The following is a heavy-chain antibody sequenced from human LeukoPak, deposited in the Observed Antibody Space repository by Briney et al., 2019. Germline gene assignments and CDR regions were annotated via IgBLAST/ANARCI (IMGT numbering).Heavy chain of an antibody. V-gene: IGHV4-59*08. CDR1: GGSISTYY. Sequence: PSETLSLTCTVSGGSISTYYWTWIRQPPGKGLEWIGYIYYSGSTNYNPALKSRVTISLDTSKNQFSLKLNSVTAADTAVYYCARRVTERGTYYFDYWGQGTLVTVSS. D-gene: IGHD3-16*01. J-gene: IGHJ4*02. CDR2: IYYSGST. CDR3: ARRVTERGTYYFDY.